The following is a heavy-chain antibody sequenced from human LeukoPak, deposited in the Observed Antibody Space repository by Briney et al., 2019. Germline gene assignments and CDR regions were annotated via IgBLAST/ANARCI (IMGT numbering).Heavy chain of an antibody. CDR2: IYYSGST. D-gene: IGHD1-14*01. CDR1: GGSISSYY. V-gene: IGHV4-59*01. CDR3: ARDIRYDDAFDI. J-gene: IGHJ3*02. Sequence: SETLSLTCTVSGGSISSYYWSWIRQPPGKGLEWIGYIYYSGSTNYNPSLKSRVTISVDTSKNQFSLKLSSVAAADTAVYYCARDIRYDDAFDIWGQGTMVTVSS.